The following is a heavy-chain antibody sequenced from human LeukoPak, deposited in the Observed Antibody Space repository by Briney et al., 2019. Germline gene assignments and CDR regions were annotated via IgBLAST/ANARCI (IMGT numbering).Heavy chain of an antibody. D-gene: IGHD4-17*01. CDR2: ISSSGSTI. Sequence: GGSLRLSCAASGFTFSDYYMSWIRQAPGKGLEWVSYISSSGSTIYYADSVKGRFTISRDNAKNSLYLQMNSLRAEDTAVYYCARAYDYGEYYFYTMDVWGQGTTVTVSS. J-gene: IGHJ6*02. V-gene: IGHV3-11*04. CDR1: GFTFSDYY. CDR3: ARAYDYGEYYFYTMDV.